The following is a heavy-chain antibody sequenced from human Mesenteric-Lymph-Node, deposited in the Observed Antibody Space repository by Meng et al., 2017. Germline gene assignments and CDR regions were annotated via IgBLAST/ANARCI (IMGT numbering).Heavy chain of an antibody. V-gene: IGHV3-53*05. Sequence: GESLKISCAAPGFSVSSNYMSWVRQAPGKGLEWVSVIYRGDSTYYADSVKGRFTISRDNSKNTLYLQMNSLGPEDTAVYFCARSTYYYGSGSEVYWGQGTLVTVSS. CDR1: GFSVSSNY. CDR3: ARSTYYYGSGSEVY. D-gene: IGHD3-10*01. CDR2: IYRGDST. J-gene: IGHJ4*02.